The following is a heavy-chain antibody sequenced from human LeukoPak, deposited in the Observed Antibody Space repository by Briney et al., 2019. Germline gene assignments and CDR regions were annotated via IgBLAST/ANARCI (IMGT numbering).Heavy chain of an antibody. V-gene: IGHV4-4*08. CDR3: ARDDYGVFDAFDV. J-gene: IGHJ3*01. CDR2: VSKSGST. Sequence: PSETLSLTCTVSGGSITSHFWTWIRQAPGKGLEWVGYVSKSGSTNYNPSLQSRITISVDTSKNQFFLKPTSMTAADTAVYFCARDDYGVFDAFDVWGQGTVVTVSS. CDR1: GGSITSHF. D-gene: IGHD3-16*01.